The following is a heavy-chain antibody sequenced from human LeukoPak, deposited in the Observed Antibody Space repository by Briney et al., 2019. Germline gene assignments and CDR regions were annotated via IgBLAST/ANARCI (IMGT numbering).Heavy chain of an antibody. D-gene: IGHD6-19*01. CDR2: MNPNSGNT. V-gene: IGHV1-8*01. CDR1: GYTFTSYD. Sequence: ASVKVSCKASGYTFTSYDINWVRQATGQGLEWMGWMNPNSGNTGYAQKFQGRVTMTRNTSISTAYMELSSLRSEDTAVYYCARGVAVAGNAFDIWGQETMVTVSS. J-gene: IGHJ3*02. CDR3: ARGVAVAGNAFDI.